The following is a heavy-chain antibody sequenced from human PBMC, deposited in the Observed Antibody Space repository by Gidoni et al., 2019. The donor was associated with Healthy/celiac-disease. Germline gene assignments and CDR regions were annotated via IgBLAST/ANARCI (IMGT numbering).Heavy chain of an antibody. V-gene: IGHV3-74*01. Sequence: EVQLVESGGGLVQPGGSLRLSCAASGFTFSSYWMHWVRQAPGKGLVWVSRINSDGSSTSYADSVKGRFTISRDNAKNTLYLQMTSLRADDTAVYYCARDLLELAQRSNYYYYYYMDVWGKGTTVTVSS. D-gene: IGHD1-7*01. CDR1: GFTFSSYW. CDR3: ARDLLELAQRSNYYYYYYMDV. CDR2: INSDGSST. J-gene: IGHJ6*03.